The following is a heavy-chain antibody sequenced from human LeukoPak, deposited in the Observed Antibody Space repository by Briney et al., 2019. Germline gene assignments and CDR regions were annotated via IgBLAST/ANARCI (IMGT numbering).Heavy chain of an antibody. Sequence: GGSLRLSCAASGFTFSSYWMSWVRQAPGKGLEWVANIKQDGSEKYYVDSVKGRFTISRDNAKNSLYLQMNSLRAEDTAVYYCARDQARNDFWSGYYTGAFDIWGQGTMVTVSS. V-gene: IGHV3-7*01. J-gene: IGHJ3*02. CDR1: GFTFSSYW. D-gene: IGHD3-3*01. CDR2: IKQDGSEK. CDR3: ARDQARNDFWSGYYTGAFDI.